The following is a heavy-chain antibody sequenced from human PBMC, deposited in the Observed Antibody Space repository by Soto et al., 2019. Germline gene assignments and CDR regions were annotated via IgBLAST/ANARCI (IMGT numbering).Heavy chain of an antibody. CDR2: IIPIFGTA. CDR1: GGTFSSYA. D-gene: IGHD3-10*01. V-gene: IGHV1-69*13. CDR3: ASKTYGSGSNYYYGMDV. Sequence: SVKVSCKASGGTFSSYAISWVRQAPGQGLEWMGGIIPIFGTANYAQKFQGRVTITADESTSTAYMELSSLRSEDTAVYYCASKTYGSGSNYYYGMDVWGQGTTVTVSS. J-gene: IGHJ6*02.